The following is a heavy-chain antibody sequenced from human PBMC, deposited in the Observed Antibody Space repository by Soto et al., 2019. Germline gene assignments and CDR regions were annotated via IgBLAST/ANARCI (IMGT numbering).Heavy chain of an antibody. CDR2: ISAYNGNK. Sequence: ASVKVSCKASGYTFTSYGISWVRQAPGQGLEWMGWISAYNGNKNYAQELQGRVTMTTDTSTSTAYMELRSLRSDDTAVYYCARKSGSYYRLAFDIWGQGTMVTVSS. V-gene: IGHV1-18*04. CDR3: ARKSGSYYRLAFDI. D-gene: IGHD1-26*01. CDR1: GYTFTSYG. J-gene: IGHJ3*02.